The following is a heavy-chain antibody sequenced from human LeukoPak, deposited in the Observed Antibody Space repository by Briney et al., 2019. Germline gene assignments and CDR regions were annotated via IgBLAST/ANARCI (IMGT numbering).Heavy chain of an antibody. Sequence: SQTLSLTCTVSGGSISSGGYYWSWIRQPPGKGLEWIGYIYHSGSTYYNPSLKSRVTISVDRSKNQFSLKLSSVTAADTAVYYCARRQQLGPQWDYWGQGTLVTVSS. CDR2: IYHSGST. D-gene: IGHD6-13*01. J-gene: IGHJ4*02. CDR3: ARRQQLGPQWDY. CDR1: GGSISSGGYY. V-gene: IGHV4-30-2*01.